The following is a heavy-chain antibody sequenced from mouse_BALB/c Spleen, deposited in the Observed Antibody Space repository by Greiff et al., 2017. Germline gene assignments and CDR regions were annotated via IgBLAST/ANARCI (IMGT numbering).Heavy chain of an antibody. CDR2: ISSGGST. Sequence: EVHLVESGGGLVKPGGSLKLSCAASGFTFSSYAMSWVRQTPEKRLEWVASISSGGSTYYPDSVKGRFTISRDNARNILYLQMSSLRSEDTAMYYCARGSTMITTGWYFDVWGAGTTVTVSS. J-gene: IGHJ1*01. CDR1: GFTFSSYA. CDR3: ARGSTMITTGWYFDV. V-gene: IGHV5-6-5*01. D-gene: IGHD2-4*01.